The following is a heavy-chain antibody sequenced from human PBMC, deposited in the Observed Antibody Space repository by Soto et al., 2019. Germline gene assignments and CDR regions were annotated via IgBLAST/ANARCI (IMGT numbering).Heavy chain of an antibody. Sequence: QVQLVESGGGVGQPGRSLRLSCAASGFTFSSYAMHWVRQAPGKGLEWVAVISYDGSNKYYADSVKGRFTISRDNSKNTLYLQMNSLRAEDTAVYYCASGYCSGGSCYYYYYYGMDVWGQGTTVTVSS. CDR1: GFTFSSYA. J-gene: IGHJ6*02. D-gene: IGHD2-15*01. CDR3: ASGYCSGGSCYYYYYYGMDV. CDR2: ISYDGSNK. V-gene: IGHV3-30-3*01.